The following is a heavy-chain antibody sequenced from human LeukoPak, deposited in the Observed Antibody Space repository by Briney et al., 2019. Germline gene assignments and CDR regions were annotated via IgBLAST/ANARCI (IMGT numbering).Heavy chain of an antibody. CDR1: GGSISSYY. D-gene: IGHD2-2*01. Sequence: PSETLSLTCTVSGGSISSYYWSWIRQPPGKGLEWIGYIYYSGSTNYNPSLKSRVTISVDTSKNQFSLKLSSVTAADTAVYYCARGPVVVVPAAMSESYYFDYWGQGTLVTVSS. V-gene: IGHV4-59*01. CDR2: IYYSGST. J-gene: IGHJ4*02. CDR3: ARGPVVVVPAAMSESYYFDY.